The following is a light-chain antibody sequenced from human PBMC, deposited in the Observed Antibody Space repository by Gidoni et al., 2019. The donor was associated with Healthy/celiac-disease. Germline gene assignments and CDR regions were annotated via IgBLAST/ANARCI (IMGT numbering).Light chain of an antibody. V-gene: IGKV1-5*03. CDR1: QSISSW. Sequence: DIQMTQSPSTLPASVGDRVTITCRASQSISSWLAWYQQKPGKAPKLLIYKASSLESGVTSRFSGSGSGKEFTLTISSLQPDDFATYYCQQYNSYSRTFGQGTKVEIK. CDR2: KAS. CDR3: QQYNSYSRT. J-gene: IGKJ1*01.